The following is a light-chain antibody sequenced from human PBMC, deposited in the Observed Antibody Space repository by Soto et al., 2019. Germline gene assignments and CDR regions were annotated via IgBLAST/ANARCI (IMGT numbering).Light chain of an antibody. V-gene: IGKV3-15*01. J-gene: IGKJ2*01. CDR2: GAS. CDR3: QQYNNWPPAYT. Sequence: EVVLTQSPATLSVSPGERATLSCRASQRISTNLAWYQQKAGQAPRLLIYGASTRATGISERFSGSGSGTEFTLTISSLQPEDFAVYYCQQYNNWPPAYTFGQGTK. CDR1: QRISTN.